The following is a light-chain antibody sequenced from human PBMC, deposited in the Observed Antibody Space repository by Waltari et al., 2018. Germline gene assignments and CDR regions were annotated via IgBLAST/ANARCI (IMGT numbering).Light chain of an antibody. J-gene: IGLJ3*02. CDR2: DVT. V-gene: IGLV2-14*03. Sequence: QSALTQSASVSGSLGQSITMSCTGTTSDLGGYNYVSWYQQHPGKAPNLILYDVTSRPPGVSNRFSGSKSGNTASLTISGLQAEDEADYYCCSFTSSSTWVFGGGTKLTVL. CDR3: CSFTSSSTWV. CDR1: TSDLGGYNY.